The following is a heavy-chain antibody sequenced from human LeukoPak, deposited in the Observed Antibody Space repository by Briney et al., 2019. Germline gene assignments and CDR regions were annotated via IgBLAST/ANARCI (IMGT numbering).Heavy chain of an antibody. V-gene: IGHV1-2*02. J-gene: IGHJ4*02. Sequence: ASVKVSCKASEYTFTGYYMHWVRQAPGQGLEWMGWINPNSGGTNYAQKFQGRVTMTRDTSISTAYMELSRLRSDDTAVYYCARDRSGDWYSPSYPDYWGQGTLVTVSS. CDR1: EYTFTGYY. D-gene: IGHD3-9*01. CDR3: ARDRSGDWYSPSYPDY. CDR2: INPNSGGT.